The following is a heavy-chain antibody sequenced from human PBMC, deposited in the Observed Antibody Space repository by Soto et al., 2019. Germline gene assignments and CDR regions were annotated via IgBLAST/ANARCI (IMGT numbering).Heavy chain of an antibody. V-gene: IGHV3-20*04. CDR1: GFTFDDYG. J-gene: IGHJ4*02. CDR3: VRGASLNFDY. CDR2: VNWNGGST. D-gene: IGHD1-26*01. Sequence: GGSLRLACAASGFTFDDYGMSWARQAPGKGLEWVSGVNWNGGSTGYADSVKGRFTISRDNAKNSLYLQMNSLRAEDTAFYYCVRGASLNFDYWGQGTLVTVSS.